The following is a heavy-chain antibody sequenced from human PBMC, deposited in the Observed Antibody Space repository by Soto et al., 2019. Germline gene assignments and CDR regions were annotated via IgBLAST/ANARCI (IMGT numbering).Heavy chain of an antibody. CDR1: GGSIRNNY. CDR2: IYYSGST. CDR3: ARSVDP. V-gene: IGHV4-59*12. Sequence: SETLSLTCTVSGGSIRNNYWSWIRQPPGKGLEWVGYIYYSGSTNYNPSLKSRVTISVDTSKNQFSLKLSSVTAADTAVYYCARSVDPWGQGTLVTVS. J-gene: IGHJ5*02.